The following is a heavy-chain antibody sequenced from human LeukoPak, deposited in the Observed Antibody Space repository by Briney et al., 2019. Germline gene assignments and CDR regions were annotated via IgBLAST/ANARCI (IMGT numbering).Heavy chain of an antibody. J-gene: IGHJ4*02. CDR3: ARHSDGQAVPADY. CDR2: IYDGGRT. D-gene: IGHD6-19*01. V-gene: IGHV4-39*01. Sequence: PSETLSLTCTVSGGSISGSNYYWGWIRQPPGKGLEWIASIYDGGRTYYSPSLKSRATISVDTSKNQFSLRLSSVTDADTAVYYCARHSDGQAVPADYWGQGTLVTVSS. CDR1: GGSISGSNYY.